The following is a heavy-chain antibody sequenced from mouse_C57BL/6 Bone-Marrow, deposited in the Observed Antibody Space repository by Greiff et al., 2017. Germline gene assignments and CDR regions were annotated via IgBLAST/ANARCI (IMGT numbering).Heavy chain of an antibody. J-gene: IGHJ1*03. V-gene: IGHV1-53*01. Sequence: VQLQQSGTGLVQPGASVKLSCMASGFTFTSYWMHWVQQTPGQGLEWIGNINPSNGGTNYHEKFKGKATLTVDKSSSTAYMQLSSLTAEDTAVYYCVLYGSDFWGKGTTVTVSS. CDR3: VLYGSDF. CDR1: GFTFTSYW. CDR2: INPSNGGT. D-gene: IGHD1-1*02.